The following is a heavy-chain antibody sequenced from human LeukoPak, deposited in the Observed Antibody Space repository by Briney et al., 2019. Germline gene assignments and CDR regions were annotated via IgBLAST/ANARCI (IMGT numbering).Heavy chain of an antibody. CDR2: ISSSSSTI. CDR1: GFSFSGHW. Sequence: PGGSLRLSCAASGFSFSGHWMNWVRQAPGKGLEWVSYISSSSSTIYYADSVRGRFTISRDNAKNSLFLQMNSLRDEDTAVYYCARDFGQAVAGELDYWGQGTLVTVSS. J-gene: IGHJ4*02. D-gene: IGHD6-19*01. CDR3: ARDFGQAVAGELDY. V-gene: IGHV3-48*02.